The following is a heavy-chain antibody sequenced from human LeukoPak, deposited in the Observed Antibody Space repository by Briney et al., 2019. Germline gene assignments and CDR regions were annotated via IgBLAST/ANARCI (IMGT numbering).Heavy chain of an antibody. Sequence: PGGSLRLSCAASGFTFSNYAMSWVRQAPGKGLEWVAFIRYDGSNKYHADSVKGRFTISRDNSKNTMYLQMNSLRAEDTAVYYCAKDSAAPISITMVRGRWYFDYWGQGTLVTVSS. D-gene: IGHD3-10*01. CDR2: IRYDGSNK. CDR3: AKDSAAPISITMVRGRWYFDY. CDR1: GFTFSNYA. J-gene: IGHJ4*02. V-gene: IGHV3-30*02.